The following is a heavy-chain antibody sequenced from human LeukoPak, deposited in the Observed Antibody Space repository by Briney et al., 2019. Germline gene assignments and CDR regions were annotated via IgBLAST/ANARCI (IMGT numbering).Heavy chain of an antibody. J-gene: IGHJ4*02. CDR2: IYYSGST. V-gene: IGHV4-39*01. CDR3: HSGYDLMVNYFDY. Sequence: PSETLSLTCTVSGGSISSSSYYWGWIRQPPGKGLEWIGSIYYSGSTYYNPSLKSRVTISVDTSKNQFSLKLSSVTAADTAVYYCHSGYDLMVNYFDYWGQGTLVTVSS. D-gene: IGHD5-12*01. CDR1: GGSISSSSYY.